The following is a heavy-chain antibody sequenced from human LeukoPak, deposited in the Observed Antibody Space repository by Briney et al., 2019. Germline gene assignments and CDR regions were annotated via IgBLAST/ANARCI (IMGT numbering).Heavy chain of an antibody. J-gene: IGHJ4*02. V-gene: IGHV1-18*01. CDR1: GYTFTSYG. CDR3: ARGGYYGGSGTYGFFDY. D-gene: IGHD3-10*01. CDR2: ISAYNGNT. Sequence: ASVKVSCKASGYTFTSYGISWVRQAPGQGLEWMGWISAYNGNTNYAQKLQGRVTMTTDTSTSTAYMELRSLRSDDTAVYYCARGGYYGGSGTYGFFDYWGQGSLVTVSS.